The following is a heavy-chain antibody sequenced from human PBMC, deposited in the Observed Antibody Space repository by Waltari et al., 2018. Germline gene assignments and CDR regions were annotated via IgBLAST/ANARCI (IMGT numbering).Heavy chain of an antibody. Sequence: QLQLQESGPGLVKPSETLSLTCTVPDGSISSGTYYWGWIGQPPGKGLQWIGSIYYSGSTSYNPSLKSRVTISVDTPKNQFSLKLSSVTAADTAVYYCARSLHIFRAAAGMFDYWGQGTLVIVSS. V-gene: IGHV4-39*01. D-gene: IGHD6-13*01. J-gene: IGHJ4*02. CDR2: IYYSGST. CDR1: DGSISSGTYY. CDR3: ARSLHIFRAAAGMFDY.